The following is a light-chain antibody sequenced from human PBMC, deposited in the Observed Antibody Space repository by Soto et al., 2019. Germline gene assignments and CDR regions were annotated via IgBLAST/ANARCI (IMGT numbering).Light chain of an antibody. Sequence: QSVLTQPPSVSGAPGQRITISCTGSSSNIGAGYDVHWYQQLPGTAPKLLIYGTSNRPSGVPNRFSGSKSGTSASLAITGLQAEDEADYYCQSYDSSLGCSVFGGGTKLTVL. CDR3: QSYDSSLGCSV. CDR2: GTS. V-gene: IGLV1-40*01. CDR1: SSNIGAGYD. J-gene: IGLJ3*02.